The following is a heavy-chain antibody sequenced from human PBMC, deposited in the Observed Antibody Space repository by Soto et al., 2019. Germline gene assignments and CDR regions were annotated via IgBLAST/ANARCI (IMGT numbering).Heavy chain of an antibody. CDR3: ARRVEMATITAFDI. D-gene: IGHD5-12*01. CDR1: GYTFTSYA. Sequence: ASVKVSCKASGYTFTSYAIHWVRQAPGQRLEWMGWINAGNGNTKYSQKFQGRVTITGDTSASTAYMELSSLRSEDTAVYYCARRVEMATITAFDIWGQGTMVTVSS. J-gene: IGHJ3*02. V-gene: IGHV1-3*01. CDR2: INAGNGNT.